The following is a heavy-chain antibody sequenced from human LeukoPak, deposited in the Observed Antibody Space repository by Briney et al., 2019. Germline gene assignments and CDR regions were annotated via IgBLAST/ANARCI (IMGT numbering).Heavy chain of an antibody. CDR2: INPNSGGT. V-gene: IGHV1-2*02. CDR3: ARVYYDSSGFRD. D-gene: IGHD3-22*01. Sequence: ASVKVSCKASGYTFTGYYMHWVRQAPGQGLEWMGWINPNSGGTNYAQKFQGRVTMTRDTSISTAYMELSRLRSDDTAVYYCARVYYDSSGFRDWGQGTLVTVSS. J-gene: IGHJ4*02. CDR1: GYTFTGYY.